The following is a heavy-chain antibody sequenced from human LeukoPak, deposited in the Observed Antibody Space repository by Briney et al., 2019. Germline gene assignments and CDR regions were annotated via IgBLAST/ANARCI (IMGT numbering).Heavy chain of an antibody. J-gene: IGHJ5*02. V-gene: IGHV4-61*02. Sequence: SEALSLTCSVSGGSMNSGGEDWTWIRQPGGKQLEWIGIIYTGGSTNYTPSLKTRVTISIDTSKNQFSLKLTSVTVADTAVYYCARDFWPWGQGTLVTVSS. D-gene: IGHD3-3*01. CDR2: IYTGGST. CDR1: GGSMNSGGED. CDR3: ARDFWP.